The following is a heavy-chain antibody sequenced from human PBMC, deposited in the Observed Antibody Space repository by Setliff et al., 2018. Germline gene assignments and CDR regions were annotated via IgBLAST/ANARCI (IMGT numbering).Heavy chain of an antibody. CDR1: GGSFSGYF. Sequence: SETLSLTCDVFGGSFSGYFWAWIRQSPGEGLEWIGDVNDSGSANYKPSLKSRLTISRDTSKNQVSLKLNSVTATDTAVYYCARDLGHGGDSDYWGQGILVTVSS. V-gene: IGHV4-34*01. J-gene: IGHJ4*02. D-gene: IGHD2-21*02. CDR3: ARDLGHGGDSDY. CDR2: VNDSGSA.